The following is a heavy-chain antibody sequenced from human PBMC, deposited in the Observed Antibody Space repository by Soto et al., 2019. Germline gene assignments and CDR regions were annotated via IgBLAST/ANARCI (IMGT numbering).Heavy chain of an antibody. D-gene: IGHD3-10*01. CDR1: GYTFSSYT. CDR2: ISAYNGDT. J-gene: IGHJ4*02. V-gene: IGHV1-18*01. CDR3: ARVVVRGAPDPDY. Sequence: ASVKVSCKASGYTFSSYTIIWVRQAPGQGLEWMGWISAYNGDTNYAQKVQGRVTMTTDISTSTAYMELRSLRSDDTAVYYCARVVVRGAPDPDYWGQGTLVTVS.